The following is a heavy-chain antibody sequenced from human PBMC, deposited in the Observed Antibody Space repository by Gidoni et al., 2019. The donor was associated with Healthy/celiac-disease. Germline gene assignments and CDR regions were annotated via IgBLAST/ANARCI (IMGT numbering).Heavy chain of an antibody. D-gene: IGHD3-9*01. CDR3: ARDGPTIFGGGAVVDP. V-gene: IGHV4-4*07. CDR2: TYTSGRT. CDR1: GGSISSYY. J-gene: IGHJ5*02. Sequence: QVQLQESGPGLVKPWETLSLTCTVSGGSISSYYWSWIRQHAGKGLEWIGRTYTSGRTNYNPSLQSRVTMSVDTSNNQFSLKLSSVTAADTAGYYCARDGPTIFGGGAVVDPWGQGTLVTVSS.